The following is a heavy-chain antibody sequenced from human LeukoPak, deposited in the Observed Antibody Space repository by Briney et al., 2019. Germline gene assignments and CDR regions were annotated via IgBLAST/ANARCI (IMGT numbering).Heavy chain of an antibody. CDR1: GGTFSSYA. D-gene: IGHD4-23*01. CDR3: TRSTKVVSRTFDY. V-gene: IGHV1-69*13. Sequence: ASVKVSCKASGGTFSSYAISWVRQAPGHGLELVGAITPIFGTPNYVEKFQGRVTISADESTSTAYMELSSLTSEDTAVYYCTRSTKVVSRTFDYWGQGTLVTVSS. CDR2: ITPIFGTP. J-gene: IGHJ4*02.